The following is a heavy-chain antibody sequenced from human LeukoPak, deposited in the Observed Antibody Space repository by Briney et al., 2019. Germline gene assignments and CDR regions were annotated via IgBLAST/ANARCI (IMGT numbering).Heavy chain of an antibody. CDR2: RNPNSGNT. CDR1: GYTFTSYD. Sequence: ASVKVSCKASGYTFTSYDINWVRQATGQGLEWMGWRNPNSGNTGYAQKFQGRVTMTRNTSISTAYMELSSLRSEDTAVYYCVVVYYDSSGYVAYAFDIWGQGTMVTVSS. V-gene: IGHV1-8*01. J-gene: IGHJ3*02. D-gene: IGHD3-22*01. CDR3: VVVYYDSSGYVAYAFDI.